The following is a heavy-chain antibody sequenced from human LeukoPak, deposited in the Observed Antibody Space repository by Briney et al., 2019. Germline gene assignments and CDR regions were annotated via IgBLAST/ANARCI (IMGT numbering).Heavy chain of an antibody. D-gene: IGHD1-26*01. CDR3: ATRMVGATYFDY. CDR2: ISESGGAT. J-gene: IGHJ4*02. CDR1: GFTFTNCG. V-gene: IGHV3-23*01. Sequence: GGSLRLSCAASGFTFTNCGMAWVRQAPGKGLEWVSTISESGGATYYADSVKGRFTISRDNSKNLVCLQMNTLTVEDTAVYYCATRMVGATYFDYWGQGTLVTVSS.